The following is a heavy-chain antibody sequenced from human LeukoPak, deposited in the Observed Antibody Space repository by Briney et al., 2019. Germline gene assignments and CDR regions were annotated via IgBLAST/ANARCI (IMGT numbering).Heavy chain of an antibody. CDR1: GGSISSYY. Sequence: PSETLSLTCTVSGGSISSYYWSWIRQPPEKGLEWIGYIYYSGSTNYNPSLKSRVTISVDTSKNQFSLKLSSVTAADTAVYYCARSYDFWSGTADYWGQGTLVTVSP. CDR3: ARSYDFWSGTADY. D-gene: IGHD3-3*01. CDR2: IYYSGST. V-gene: IGHV4-59*01. J-gene: IGHJ4*02.